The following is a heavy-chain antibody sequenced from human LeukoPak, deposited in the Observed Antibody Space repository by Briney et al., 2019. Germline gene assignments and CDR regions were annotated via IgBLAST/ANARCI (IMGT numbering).Heavy chain of an antibody. CDR3: ARGGNCGGGSCYSDRGWFDP. CDR1: GASISSYY. V-gene: IGHV4-59*01. D-gene: IGHD2-15*01. CDR2: IYYSGST. J-gene: IGHJ5*02. Sequence: ASETLSLTCTVSGASISSYYWSWIRQPPGKGLEWIGYIYYSGSTNYNPSLKSRVIISIDTSKNQFSLKLSSVTAADTAVYYCARGGNCGGGSCYSDRGWFDPWGQGTLVTVSS.